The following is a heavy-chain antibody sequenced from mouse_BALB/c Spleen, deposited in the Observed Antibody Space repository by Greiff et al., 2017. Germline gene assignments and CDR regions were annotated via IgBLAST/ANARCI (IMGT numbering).Heavy chain of an antibody. Sequence: VKVVESGPGLVQPSQSLSITCTVSGFSLTSYGVHWVRQSPGKGLEWLGVIWSGGSTDYNAAFISRLSISKDNSKSQVFFKMNSLQANDTAIYYCARNGGYYRYYFDYWGQGTTLTVSS. CDR3: ARNGGYYRYYFDY. V-gene: IGHV2-2*02. CDR1: GFSLTSYG. J-gene: IGHJ2*01. CDR2: IWSGGST. D-gene: IGHD2-14*01.